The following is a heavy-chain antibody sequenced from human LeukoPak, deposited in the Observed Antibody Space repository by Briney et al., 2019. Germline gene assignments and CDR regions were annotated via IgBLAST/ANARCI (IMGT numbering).Heavy chain of an antibody. CDR3: ATSTYCSGGSCYSRTFQY. CDR1: GFTFSSYW. Sequence: GGSLRLSCAASGFTFSSYWMHWVRQAPGKGLVWVSRINSDETSTSYADSVKGRFTISRDNAQKTLYLQMNRLSAEDTAVYYCATSTYCSGGSCYSRTFQYWGQGTLVTVSS. D-gene: IGHD2-15*01. J-gene: IGHJ1*01. V-gene: IGHV3-74*01. CDR2: INSDETST.